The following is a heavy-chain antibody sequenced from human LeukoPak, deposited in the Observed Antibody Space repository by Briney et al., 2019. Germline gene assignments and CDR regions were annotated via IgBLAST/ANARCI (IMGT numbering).Heavy chain of an antibody. V-gene: IGHV1-18*01. Sequence: ASVKVSCKASGYTFTSYGISWVRQAPGQGLEWMGWISAYNGNTNYAQKLQGRVTMTTDTSTSTAYMELRSLRSDDTAVYYCARDLGAITMIVVVDRFDYWGQGTLVNVSS. CDR3: ARDLGAITMIVVVDRFDY. J-gene: IGHJ4*02. CDR2: ISAYNGNT. CDR1: GYTFTSYG. D-gene: IGHD3-22*01.